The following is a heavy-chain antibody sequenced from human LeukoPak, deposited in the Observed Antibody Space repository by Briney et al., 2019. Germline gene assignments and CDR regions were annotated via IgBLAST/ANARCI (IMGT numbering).Heavy chain of an antibody. CDR3: ARDGSRRGYYYMDV. CDR2: IIPIFGTA. CDR1: VGTFSSYA. Sequence: ASVKVSCKASVGTFSSYAISWVRQAPGQGLEWMGGIIPIFGTANYAQKFQGRVTITTDESTSTAYMELSSLRSEDTAVYYCARDGSRRGYYYMDVWGKGTTVTVSS. J-gene: IGHJ6*03. V-gene: IGHV1-69*05. D-gene: IGHD3-10*01.